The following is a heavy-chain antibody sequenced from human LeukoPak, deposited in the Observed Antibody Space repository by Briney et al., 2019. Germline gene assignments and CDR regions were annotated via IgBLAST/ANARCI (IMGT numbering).Heavy chain of an antibody. D-gene: IGHD2/OR15-2a*01. Sequence: GGSLRLSCAASGFTFSNYPMHWVRQAPGKGLESVSAVSSNGASTYYENSVKDRFIVSRDNSKNTLYLQLGSLRAEDTAVYYCAREISHGFDIWGQGTMVTVSS. V-gene: IGHV3-64*01. CDR3: AREISHGFDI. CDR1: GFTFSNYP. CDR2: VSSNGAST. J-gene: IGHJ3*02.